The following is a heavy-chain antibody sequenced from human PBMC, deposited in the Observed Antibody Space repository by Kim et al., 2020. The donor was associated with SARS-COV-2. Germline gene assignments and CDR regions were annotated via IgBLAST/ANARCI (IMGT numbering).Heavy chain of an antibody. Sequence: SETLSLTCTVSGGSISSYYWSWIRQPPGKGLEWIGYIYYSGSTNYNPSLKSRVTISVDTSKNQFSLKLSSVTAAVTAVYYCASFRGGYYYYGMDVWGQGTTVTVSS. D-gene: IGHD3-10*01. V-gene: IGHV4-59*08. CDR2: IYYSGST. J-gene: IGHJ6*02. CDR1: GGSISSYY. CDR3: ASFRGGYYYYGMDV.